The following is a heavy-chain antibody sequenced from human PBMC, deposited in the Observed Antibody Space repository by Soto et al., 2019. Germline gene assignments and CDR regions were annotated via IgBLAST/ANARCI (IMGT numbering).Heavy chain of an antibody. Sequence: PSETLSLTCTVSGGSISSYYWSWIRQPPGKGLEWIGYIYYSGSTNYNPSLKSRVTISVDTSKNQFSLKLSSVTAADTAVYYCARVRADYYDSSGHQGWYDHWGQGTMVTV. J-gene: IGHJ5*02. CDR3: ARVRADYYDSSGHQGWYDH. CDR1: GGSISSYY. CDR2: IYYSGST. D-gene: IGHD3-22*01. V-gene: IGHV4-59*01.